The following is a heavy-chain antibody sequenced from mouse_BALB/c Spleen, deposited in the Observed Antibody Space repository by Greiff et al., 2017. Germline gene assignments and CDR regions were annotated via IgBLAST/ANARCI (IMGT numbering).Heavy chain of an antibody. CDR3: ARRGGSFYYYAMDY. D-gene: IGHD1-1*02. V-gene: IGHV2-6-5*01. CDR2: IWGGGST. Sequence: VQGVESGPGLVAPSQSLSITCTVSGFSLTDYGVSWIRQPPGKGLEWLGVIWGGGSTYYNSALKSRLSISKDNSKSQVFFKMNSLQANDTAIYYCARRGGSFYYYAMDYWGQGTSVTVSS. J-gene: IGHJ4*01. CDR1: GFSLTDYG.